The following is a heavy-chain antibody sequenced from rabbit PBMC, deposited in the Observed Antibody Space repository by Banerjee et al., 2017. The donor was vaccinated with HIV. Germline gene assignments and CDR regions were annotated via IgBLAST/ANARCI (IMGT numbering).Heavy chain of an antibody. Sequence: QSLEESGGDLVKPEGSLTLTCTASRFSFSGRYYVCWVRQAPAKGPEWIACIYADGSTDYASWAKGRFTISKTSSTTVTLQMTSLTAADTATYFCARDYIYGDADYAFNLWGQGTLVTVS. CDR1: RFSFSGRYY. D-gene: IGHD6-1*01. J-gene: IGHJ4*01. CDR3: ARDYIYGDADYAFNL. CDR2: IYADGST. V-gene: IGHV1S40*01.